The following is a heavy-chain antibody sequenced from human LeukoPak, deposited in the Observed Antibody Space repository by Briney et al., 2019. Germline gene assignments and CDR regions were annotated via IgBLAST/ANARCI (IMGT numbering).Heavy chain of an antibody. CDR3: ARSSGYSPEDY. CDR1: GFTVSSNY. Sequence: PGGSLRLSCAASGFTVSSNYMSWVRQAPGKGLEWVSVIYSGDNPYYADSVKGRFTISRDNSKNTLYLQMNSLRAEDTAAYYCARSSGYSPEDYWGQGTLVTVSS. D-gene: IGHD3-22*01. J-gene: IGHJ4*02. CDR2: IYSGDNP. V-gene: IGHV3-66*01.